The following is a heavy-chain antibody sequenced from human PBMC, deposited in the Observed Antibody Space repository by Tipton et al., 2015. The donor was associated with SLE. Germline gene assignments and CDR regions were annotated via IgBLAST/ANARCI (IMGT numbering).Heavy chain of an antibody. Sequence: TLSLICSVSGGSISSSSYYWGWIRQPPGKGLEWIGSIYYSGSTYYNPSLKSRVTISVDTSKNQFSLNLSSVTAADTAVYSCARLSTSHRGDWFDPWGQGTLVTVSS. CDR2: IYYSGST. J-gene: IGHJ5*02. V-gene: IGHV4-39*01. CDR3: ARLSTSHRGDWFDP. D-gene: IGHD2-2*01. CDR1: GGSISSSSYY.